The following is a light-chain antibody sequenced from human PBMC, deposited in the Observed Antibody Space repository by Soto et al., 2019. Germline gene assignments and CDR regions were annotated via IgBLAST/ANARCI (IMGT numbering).Light chain of an antibody. V-gene: IGKV3-20*01. CDR1: QSVTSNY. J-gene: IGKJ1*01. CDR2: AAS. Sequence: EVVLTQSPGTVSLSPGERATLSCRASQSVTSNYLAWYQQKPGQAPRLLIYAASSRATGIPDRFSGSGSGTDFTLSISRLEAEDLAVYYCQQYGSSVTWTVGQGTKVEIK. CDR3: QQYGSSVTWT.